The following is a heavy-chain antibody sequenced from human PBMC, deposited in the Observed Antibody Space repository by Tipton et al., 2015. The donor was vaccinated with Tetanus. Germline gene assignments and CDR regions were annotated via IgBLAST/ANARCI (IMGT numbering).Heavy chain of an antibody. CDR3: ARGPRVRNDLGY. CDR2: INHSGST. J-gene: IGHJ4*02. D-gene: IGHD1-1*01. Sequence: LRLSCAVYGGSFSGYYWSWIRQPPGKGLEWIGEINHSGSTNYNPSLKSRVTISVDTSKNQFSLKLSSVTAADTAVYYCARGPRVRNDLGYWGQGTLVTVSS. CDR1: GGSFSGYY. V-gene: IGHV4-34*01.